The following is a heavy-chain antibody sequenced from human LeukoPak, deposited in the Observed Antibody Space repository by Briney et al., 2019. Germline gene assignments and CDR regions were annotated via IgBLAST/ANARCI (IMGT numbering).Heavy chain of an antibody. D-gene: IGHD3-10*01. CDR1: GFPFRSYA. V-gene: IGHV3-64*01. Sequence: SGGSLRLSCAASGFPFRSYAMHWVRQAPGKGLEYVSAITLDGISTYYANSVKGRFTISRDNSKNMLYLQMNSLRAEDTAVYYCARGSDFYGSGTYNAFDIWGQGTMVTVSS. CDR2: ITLDGIST. CDR3: ARGSDFYGSGTYNAFDI. J-gene: IGHJ3*02.